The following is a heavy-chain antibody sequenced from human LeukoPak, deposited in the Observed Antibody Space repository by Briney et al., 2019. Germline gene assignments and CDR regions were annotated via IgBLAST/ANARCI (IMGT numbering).Heavy chain of an antibody. CDR1: GFTFSSYG. J-gene: IGHJ4*02. D-gene: IGHD2-15*01. Sequence: GGSLRLSCAASGFTFSSYGMHWVRQAPGKGLEWVAVIWYDGSNKYYADSVKGRFTVSRDNSKNTLFLQMNSLRVEDTAVYYCATDRATQYFDYWGQGTLVSVPS. V-gene: IGHV3-33*01. CDR3: ATDRATQYFDY. CDR2: IWYDGSNK.